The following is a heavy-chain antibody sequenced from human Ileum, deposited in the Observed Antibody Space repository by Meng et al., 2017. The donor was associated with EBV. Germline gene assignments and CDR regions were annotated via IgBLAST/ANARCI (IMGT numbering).Heavy chain of an antibody. CDR2: IIPILGIA. J-gene: IGHJ4*02. V-gene: IGHV1-69*10. Sequence: QVQLVQSGAEVKKPGSSVKVCCTASGGTFSSYASSWVRQAPGQGLEWMGGIIPILGIANYEQKFQGRVTITADKSTSTAYMELSSLRSEDTAVYYCARERPGGMATTPYFDYWGQGTLVTVSS. CDR3: ARERPGGMATTPYFDY. CDR1: GGTFSSYA. D-gene: IGHD5-24*01.